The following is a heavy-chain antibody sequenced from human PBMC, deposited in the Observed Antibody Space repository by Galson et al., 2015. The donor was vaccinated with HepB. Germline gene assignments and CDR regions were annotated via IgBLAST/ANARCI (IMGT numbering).Heavy chain of an antibody. J-gene: IGHJ4*02. V-gene: IGHV3-30-3*01. Sequence: SLRLSCAASGFTFSNYAMSWVRQAPGKGLEWVAVISYDGSNKYYADSVKGRFTISRDNSKNTLYLQMNSLRAEDTAVYYCATEHGRFEYWGQGTLVTVSS. CDR3: ATEHGRFEY. CDR1: GFTFSNYA. CDR2: ISYDGSNK.